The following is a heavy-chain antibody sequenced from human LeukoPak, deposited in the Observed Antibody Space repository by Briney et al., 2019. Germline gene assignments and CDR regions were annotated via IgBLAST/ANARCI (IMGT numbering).Heavy chain of an antibody. CDR1: GFTFSSYG. J-gene: IGHJ4*02. D-gene: IGHD6-19*01. Sequence: GGSLRLSCAASGFTFSSYGMHWVRQAPGKGLEWVANIKKDGSQKYYVDSVKGRFTISRDNAKNSLYLQMNSLRAEDTAVYYCAKDHGDSSGWSDFDYWGQGTLVTVSS. CDR2: IKKDGSQK. V-gene: IGHV3-7*01. CDR3: AKDHGDSSGWSDFDY.